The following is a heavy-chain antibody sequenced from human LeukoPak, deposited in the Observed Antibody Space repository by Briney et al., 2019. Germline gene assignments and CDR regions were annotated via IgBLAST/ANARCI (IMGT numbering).Heavy chain of an antibody. V-gene: IGHV4-61*02. D-gene: IGHD6-19*01. CDR3: ARDPGRPGYSSGWLYNWFDP. Sequence: SQTLSLTCTVSGGSTSSGSYYWSWIRQPAGKGLEWIVRIYTSGSTNYNPSLKSRVTMSVDTSKNQFSLKLSSVTAADTAVYYCARDPGRPGYSSGWLYNWFDPWGQGTLVTVSS. CDR2: IYTSGST. J-gene: IGHJ5*02. CDR1: GGSTSSGSYY.